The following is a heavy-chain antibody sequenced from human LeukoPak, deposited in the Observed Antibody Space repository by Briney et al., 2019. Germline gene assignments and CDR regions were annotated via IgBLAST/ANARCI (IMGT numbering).Heavy chain of an antibody. CDR1: GGTFSSYA. D-gene: IGHD6-19*01. CDR2: IIPIFGTA. Sequence: ASVKVSCKASGGTFSSYAISWVRQAPGQGREWMGRIIPIFGTANYAQKFQGRVTITTDESTSTAYMELSSLRSEDTAVYYCARDLPDRRSSGWYGWFDPWGQGTLVTVSS. CDR3: ARDLPDRRSSGWYGWFDP. J-gene: IGHJ5*02. V-gene: IGHV1-69*05.